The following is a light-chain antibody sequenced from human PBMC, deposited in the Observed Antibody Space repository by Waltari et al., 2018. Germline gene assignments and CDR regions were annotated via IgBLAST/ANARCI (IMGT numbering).Light chain of an antibody. CDR2: AAS. J-gene: IGKJ2*03. Sequence: EIVMTQSPATLSVSPGDSAALSCRASQIVSTNLAWYQQKPGQAPRLLIYAASTRASGIPARFRGSGSGTVFTLTISSLQSEDFAVYYCQQYNTWPRSFGQGTRLDLK. V-gene: IGKV3-15*01. CDR1: QIVSTN. CDR3: QQYNTWPRS.